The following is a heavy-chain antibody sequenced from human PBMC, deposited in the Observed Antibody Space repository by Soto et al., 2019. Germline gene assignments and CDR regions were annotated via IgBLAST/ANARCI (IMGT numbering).Heavy chain of an antibody. CDR3: ARGCSSTSCYIS. J-gene: IGHJ5*02. CDR1: GFTFSSYS. CDR2: ISSSSSYI. D-gene: IGHD2-2*02. V-gene: IGHV3-21*01. Sequence: NPXGSLQLSFAASGFTFSSYSMNWVRQAPGKGLEWVSSISSSSSYIYYADSVKGRFTISRDNAKNSLYLQMNSLRAEDTAVYYCARGCSSTSCYISWGQGTLVTVSS.